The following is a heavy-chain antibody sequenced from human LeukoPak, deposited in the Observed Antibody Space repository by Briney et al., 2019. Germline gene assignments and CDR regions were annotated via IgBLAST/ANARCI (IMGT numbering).Heavy chain of an antibody. Sequence: GRSLRLSCAASGFTFSNYGMHWVRQAPGKGLEWVAVISYDGSNKYYADSVKGRFTISRDNSKSTLYLQMNSLRAEDTAVYYCAKAGYSSGWYFQDYWGQGTLVTVSS. D-gene: IGHD6-19*01. CDR3: AKAGYSSGWYFQDY. CDR2: ISYDGSNK. CDR1: GFTFSNYG. J-gene: IGHJ4*02. V-gene: IGHV3-30*18.